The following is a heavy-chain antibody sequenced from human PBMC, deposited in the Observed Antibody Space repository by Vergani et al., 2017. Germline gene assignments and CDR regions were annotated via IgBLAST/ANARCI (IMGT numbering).Heavy chain of an antibody. V-gene: IGHV1-3*01. CDR1: GYTFTSYA. Sequence: QVQLVQSGAEVKKPGASVKVSCKASGYTFTSYAMHWVRQAPGQRLEWMGWINAGNGNTKYSQKFQGRVTITRDTSASTAYMELSSLRSEDTAVYYCARNLPTAYYYYYGMDVWGQGTTVTGSS. CDR3: ARNLPTAYYYYYGMDV. CDR2: INAGNGNT. J-gene: IGHJ6*02.